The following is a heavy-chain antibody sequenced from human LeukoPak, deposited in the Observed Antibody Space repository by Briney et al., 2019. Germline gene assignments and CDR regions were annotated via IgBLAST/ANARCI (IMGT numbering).Heavy chain of an antibody. V-gene: IGHV3-74*01. CDR3: ARDSCGSPSCFDY. J-gene: IGHJ4*02. CDR1: GFTFTTYW. Sequence: GGSLRLSCAASGFTFTTYWMHWVRQAPGKGLVWVSHINSDGSITSYADSVKGRFTISRDIAKNTLYLQMNSLRAEDTAVYYCARDSCGSPSCFDYWGQGTLVTVSS. D-gene: IGHD2-2*01. CDR2: INSDGSIT.